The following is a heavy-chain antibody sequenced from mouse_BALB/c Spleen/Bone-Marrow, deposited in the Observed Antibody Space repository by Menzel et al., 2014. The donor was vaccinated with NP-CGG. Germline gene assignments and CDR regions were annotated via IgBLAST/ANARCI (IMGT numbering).Heavy chain of an antibody. CDR2: IDPANGNT. D-gene: IGHD2-1*01. CDR3: ARLGNYGY. Sequence: VQLQQSGAELVKPGASVKLSCTASGFNIKDTYMHWVKQRPEQGLEWIGRIDPANGNTKYDPKFQGKATITADTSSNTACLQLSSLTSEDTTVYYCARLGNYGYWGQGTTLTISS. J-gene: IGHJ2*01. CDR1: GFNIKDTY. V-gene: IGHV14-3*02.